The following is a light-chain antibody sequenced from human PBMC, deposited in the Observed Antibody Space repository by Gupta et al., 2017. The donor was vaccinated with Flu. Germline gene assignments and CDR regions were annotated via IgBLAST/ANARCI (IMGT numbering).Light chain of an antibody. CDR2: DAS. CDR1: QNISSS. Sequence: PDSQSATAGEKVTITCRASQNISSSLIWYQQKPEQAPKLLIKDASPFLEGVPSRFSGSGSGTDFTLTISSLEPEDAATYYCQQNNNFPWTFGQGTKVEIK. V-gene: IGKV6-21*01. CDR3: QQNNNFPWT. J-gene: IGKJ1*01.